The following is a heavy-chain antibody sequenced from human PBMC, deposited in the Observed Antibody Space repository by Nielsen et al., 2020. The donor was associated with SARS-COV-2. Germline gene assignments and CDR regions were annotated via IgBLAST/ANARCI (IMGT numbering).Heavy chain of an antibody. CDR1: GGSISSGGYY. V-gene: IGHV4-61*08. D-gene: IGHD2-2*01. Sequence: SETLSLTCTVSGGSISSGGYYWSWIRQHPGKGLEWIGYIYYSGSTNYNPSLKSRVTISLDASKTQVSLTLTSATAADTAVYFCARDNYQNPRVLDYWGQGTLVTVSS. CDR2: IYYSGST. J-gene: IGHJ4*01. CDR3: ARDNYQNPRVLDY.